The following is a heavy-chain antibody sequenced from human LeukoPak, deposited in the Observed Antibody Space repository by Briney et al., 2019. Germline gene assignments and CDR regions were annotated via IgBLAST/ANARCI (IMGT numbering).Heavy chain of an antibody. D-gene: IGHD4/OR15-4a*01. CDR2: IIPIFGTA. Sequence: SVKVSCKASGGTFSSYAISWVQQAPGQGLEWMGGIIPIFGTANYAQKFQGRVTMTRDTSTSTVYMELSSLRSEDTAVYYCARAPGANVAEYFQHWGQGTLVTVST. CDR1: GGTFSSYA. J-gene: IGHJ1*01. V-gene: IGHV1-69*05. CDR3: ARAPGANVAEYFQH.